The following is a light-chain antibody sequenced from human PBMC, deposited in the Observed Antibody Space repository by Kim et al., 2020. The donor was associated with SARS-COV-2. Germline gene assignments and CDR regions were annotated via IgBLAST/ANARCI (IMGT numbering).Light chain of an antibody. J-gene: IGKJ4*01. CDR2: AAS. CDR3: QQTYNPPLT. CDR1: QSVSSY. Sequence: DIQMTQSPSSLSASVGDRVTITCRAGQSVSSYVSWYQQKQGKAPKLLIYAASNLQSGVPSRFSGSESGTDFTLTISSLQPEDVATYYCQQTYNPPLTFGGGTKVDIK. V-gene: IGKV1-39*01.